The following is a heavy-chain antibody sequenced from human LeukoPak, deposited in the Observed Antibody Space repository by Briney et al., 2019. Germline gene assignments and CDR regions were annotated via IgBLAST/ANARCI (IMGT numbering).Heavy chain of an antibody. Sequence: SQTLSLTCTVSVGSISSGGYYWSWIRQHPGKGLEWIGYIYYSGSTYYNPSLKSRVTISVDTSKNQFSLKLSSVTAADTAVYYCARDSTRLRWYYFDYWGQGTLVTVSS. V-gene: IGHV4-31*03. J-gene: IGHJ4*02. CDR2: IYYSGST. D-gene: IGHD4-23*01. CDR3: ARDSTRLRWYYFDY. CDR1: VGSISSGGYY.